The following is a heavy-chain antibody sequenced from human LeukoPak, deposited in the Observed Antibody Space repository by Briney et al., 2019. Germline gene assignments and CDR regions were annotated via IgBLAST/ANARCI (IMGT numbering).Heavy chain of an antibody. D-gene: IGHD5-12*01. Sequence: SETLSLTCTVSGGSISSSSFYWDWIRQPPGKGLEWIATICYSGSTYYNPSLKSRITISVDTSKNQFSLKLSSVTAADTAVYYCARHSRSGYSDYESAFDIWGQGTMVIVSS. CDR1: GGSISSSSFY. J-gene: IGHJ3*02. CDR2: ICYSGST. CDR3: ARHSRSGYSDYESAFDI. V-gene: IGHV4-39*01.